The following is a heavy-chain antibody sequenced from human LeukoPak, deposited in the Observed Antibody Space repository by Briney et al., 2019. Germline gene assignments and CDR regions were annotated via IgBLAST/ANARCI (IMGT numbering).Heavy chain of an antibody. V-gene: IGHV3-21*04. CDR2: ISSSSSYI. D-gene: IGHD1-14*01. J-gene: IGHJ4*02. CDR1: GFTLSSYS. Sequence: GGSLRLSCAAPGFTLSSYSMNWGRQAPGKGLEWVSFISSSSSYIYYADSVKGRFTISRDNAKNSLYLQMNSLRAEDTAVYYCAKATGYLLWGQGTLVIVSS. CDR3: AKATGYLL.